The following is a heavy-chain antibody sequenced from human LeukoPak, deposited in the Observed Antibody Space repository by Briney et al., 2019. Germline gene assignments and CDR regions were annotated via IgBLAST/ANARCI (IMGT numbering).Heavy chain of an antibody. V-gene: IGHV1-2*04. Sequence: GASVKVSCKASGYTFTGYYMHWVRQAPGQGLEWMGWINPNSGGTNYAQKFQGWVTMTRDTSISTAYMELSRLRSDDTAVYYCARRSREGPYCTGTSCNYYYYYMDVWGKGTTVTVSS. CDR1: GYTFTGYY. J-gene: IGHJ6*03. CDR3: ARRSREGPYCTGTSCNYYYYYMDV. CDR2: INPNSGGT. D-gene: IGHD2-2*01.